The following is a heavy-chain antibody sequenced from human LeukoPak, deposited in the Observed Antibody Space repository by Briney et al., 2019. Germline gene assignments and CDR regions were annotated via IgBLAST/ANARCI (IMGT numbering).Heavy chain of an antibody. Sequence: SETLSLTCTVSGGSISSYYWSWIRQPPGKGLEWIGYIYYSGSTNYNPSPKSRVTISVDTSKNQFSLKLSSVTAADTAVYYCARHHSYYYDSSGYYGFDYWGQGTLVTVSS. CDR1: GGSISSYY. CDR3: ARHHSYYYDSSGYYGFDY. V-gene: IGHV4-59*08. J-gene: IGHJ4*02. D-gene: IGHD3-22*01. CDR2: IYYSGST.